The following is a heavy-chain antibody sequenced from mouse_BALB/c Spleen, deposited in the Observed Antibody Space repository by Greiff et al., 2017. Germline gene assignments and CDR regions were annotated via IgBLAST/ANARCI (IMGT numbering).Heavy chain of an antibody. J-gene: IGHJ2*01. CDR2: IWGDGST. D-gene: IGHD2-3*01. CDR1: GFSLTGYG. V-gene: IGHV2-6-7*01. CDR3: ARDLGDDGYYLDY. Sequence: QVQLKESGPGLVAPSQSLSITCTVSGFSLTGYGVNWVRQPPGKGLEWLGMIWGDGSTDYNSALKSRLSISKDNSKSQVFLKMNSLQTDDTARYYCARDLGDDGYYLDYWGQGTTLTVSS.